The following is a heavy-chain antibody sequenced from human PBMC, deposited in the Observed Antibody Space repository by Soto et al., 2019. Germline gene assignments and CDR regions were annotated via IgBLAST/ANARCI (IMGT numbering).Heavy chain of an antibody. Sequence: SETLSLTCTVSGGSISSSSYCWGWIRQPPGKGLEWIGSIYYSGSTYYNPSLKSRVTISVDTSKNQFSLKLSSVTAADTAVYYCARSYCSGGSCYAGFDYWGQGTLVTVSS. V-gene: IGHV4-39*01. D-gene: IGHD2-15*01. CDR1: GGSISSSSYC. J-gene: IGHJ4*02. CDR2: IYYSGST. CDR3: ARSYCSGGSCYAGFDY.